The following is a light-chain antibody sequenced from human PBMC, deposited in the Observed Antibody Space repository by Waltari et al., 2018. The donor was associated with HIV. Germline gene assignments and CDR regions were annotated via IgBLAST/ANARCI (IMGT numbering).Light chain of an antibody. J-gene: IGKJ2*01. CDR3: QLYNNWPPLYT. Sequence: ELVMTQSPATLSVSPEDSATLSCSASQSLANNLAWYPQTLGQAPRLLIYGASIRATGVPARFSGSGSGTEFTLTISSLQSEDFAVYYCQLYNNWPPLYTFGQGAKLEIK. CDR2: GAS. V-gene: IGKV3-15*01. CDR1: QSLANN.